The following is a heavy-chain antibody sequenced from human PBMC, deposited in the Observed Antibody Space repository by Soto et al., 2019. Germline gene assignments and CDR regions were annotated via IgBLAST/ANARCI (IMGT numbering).Heavy chain of an antibody. CDR2: ISSTGRMT. CDR1: GFNFANYA. V-gene: IGHV3-23*01. J-gene: IGHJ4*02. Sequence: GGSLRLSCGRSGFNFANYAMGCVRQAPGKGLEWVSGISSTGRMTYYADSVRGQFTISRDNYKNTLDLKMNSLRAEDTAVYYSATAFIAVATAQDYWGQGTLVTVS. D-gene: IGHD6-19*01. CDR3: ATAFIAVATAQDY.